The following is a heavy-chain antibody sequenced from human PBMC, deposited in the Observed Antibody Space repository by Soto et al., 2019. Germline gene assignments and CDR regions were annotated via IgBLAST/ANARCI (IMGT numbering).Heavy chain of an antibody. CDR1: GFTFSDYY. J-gene: IGHJ4*02. CDR2: ISSGSSYT. Sequence: NPGGSLRLSCAASGFTFSDYYVDWIRQAPGKGLEWVSDISSGSSYTNYADSVKGRFTISRDNAKNSLFLQMSGLRAEDTAVYYCARANYYDSSGLHYWGQGTLVTVSS. D-gene: IGHD3-22*01. CDR3: ARANYYDSSGLHY. V-gene: IGHV3-11*06.